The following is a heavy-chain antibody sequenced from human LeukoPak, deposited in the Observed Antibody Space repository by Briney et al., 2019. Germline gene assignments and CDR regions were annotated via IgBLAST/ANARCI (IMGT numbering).Heavy chain of an antibody. CDR2: IYPGDSDT. J-gene: IGHJ5*02. V-gene: IGHV5-51*01. CDR1: GYSFANYW. CDR3: ARQRFTMRAYAGNWFDP. D-gene: IGHD3-10*01. Sequence: GESLKISCKGSGYSFANYWIGWVRQMPGKGLEWMGIIYPGDSDTRYNPSFQDQVTISADKSISTAYLQWSSLKASDTAMYYCARQRFTMRAYAGNWFDPRGQGTLVTVSS.